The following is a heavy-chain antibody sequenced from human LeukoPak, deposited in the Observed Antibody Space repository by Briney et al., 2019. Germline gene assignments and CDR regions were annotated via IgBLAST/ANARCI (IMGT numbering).Heavy chain of an antibody. CDR1: GYTFTTNA. CDR3: ARDNYYDSSGYRFDY. CDR2: INPNSGGT. D-gene: IGHD3-22*01. J-gene: IGHJ4*02. V-gene: IGHV1-2*02. Sequence: ASVKVSCKASGYTFTTNAMNWVRQAPGQGLEWMGWINPNSGGTNYAQKFQGRVTMTRDTSISTAYMELSRLRSDDTAVYYCARDNYYDSSGYRFDYWGQGTLVTVSS.